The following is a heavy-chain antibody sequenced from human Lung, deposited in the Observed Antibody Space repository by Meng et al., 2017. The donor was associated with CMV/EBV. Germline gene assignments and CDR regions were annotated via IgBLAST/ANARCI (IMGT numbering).Heavy chain of an antibody. CDR3: ASGTPGRSYCDY. CDR2: FVNYVDT. Sequence: VHLLQSGPEVKKPGASVRVSFKASGYTFGSYGICWVRQAPGRGLEWMGWFVNYVDTYPAPKFQGRVTMTTDTHTNTAFMELRSLTSDDTAVYYCASGTPGRSYCDYWGQGTLVTVSS. V-gene: IGHV1-18*01. CDR1: GYTFGSYG. D-gene: IGHD2-15*01. J-gene: IGHJ4*02.